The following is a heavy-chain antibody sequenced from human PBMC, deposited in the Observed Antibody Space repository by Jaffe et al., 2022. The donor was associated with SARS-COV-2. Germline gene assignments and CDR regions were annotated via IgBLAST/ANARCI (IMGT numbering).Heavy chain of an antibody. CDR2: ISYAGSNK. Sequence: QVQLVESGGGVVQPGRSLRLSCAASGFTFSSYGMHWVRQAPGKGLEWVAVISYAGSNKYYGDSVTGRFTISRDNSKNTLYLQLNSLRAEDTAVYYCAKEALLYCSGGSCAPYYYYGMDVWGQGTTVTVSS. CDR1: GFTFSSYG. J-gene: IGHJ6*02. V-gene: IGHV3-30*18. CDR3: AKEALLYCSGGSCAPYYYYGMDV. D-gene: IGHD2-15*01.